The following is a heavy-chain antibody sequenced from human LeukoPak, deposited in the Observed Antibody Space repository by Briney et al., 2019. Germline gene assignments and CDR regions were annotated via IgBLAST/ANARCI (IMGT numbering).Heavy chain of an antibody. D-gene: IGHD5-24*01. Sequence: GGSLRLSCAGSGFTFSDYWIDWVRQAPGKGLEWVANINQDGSRNTYLESVMGRFTISRDNAKNSLYLQMNSLRVEDTAVYYCARDGVGDGYDFDYWGQGTLVTVSS. CDR2: INQDGSRN. J-gene: IGHJ4*02. V-gene: IGHV3-7*01. CDR3: ARDGVGDGYDFDY. CDR1: GFTFSDYW.